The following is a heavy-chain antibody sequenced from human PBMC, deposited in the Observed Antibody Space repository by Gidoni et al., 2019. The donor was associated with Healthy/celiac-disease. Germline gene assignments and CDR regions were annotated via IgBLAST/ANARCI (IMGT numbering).Heavy chain of an antibody. CDR3: ARDRADLGYCSSTSCYGGYYYGMDV. CDR1: GFTYSSYS. Sequence: EVQLVESGGGLVQLGGSLRLSCPAAGFTYSSYSLNWVRQAAGKGLEWVSYISSSSSTIYYADSVKGRFTISRDNAKNSLYLQMNSLRDEDTAVYYCARDRADLGYCSSTSCYGGYYYGMDVWGQGTTVTVS. CDR2: ISSSSSTI. D-gene: IGHD2-2*01. V-gene: IGHV3-48*02. J-gene: IGHJ6*02.